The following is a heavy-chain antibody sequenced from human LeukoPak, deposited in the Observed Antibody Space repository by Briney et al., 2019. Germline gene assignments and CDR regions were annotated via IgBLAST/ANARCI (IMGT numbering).Heavy chain of an antibody. CDR3: ARESVGMATITELLDY. Sequence: PGGSLRLSCAAAGFTFSTYGMTWVRQAPGKGLEWVSAIGGSGVSTYYADSVKGRFTISRDNAKNTLYLQMNSLRAEDTAVYYCARESVGMATITELLDYWGQGTLVTVSS. D-gene: IGHD5-24*01. J-gene: IGHJ4*02. CDR1: GFTFSTYG. CDR2: IGGSGVST. V-gene: IGHV3-23*01.